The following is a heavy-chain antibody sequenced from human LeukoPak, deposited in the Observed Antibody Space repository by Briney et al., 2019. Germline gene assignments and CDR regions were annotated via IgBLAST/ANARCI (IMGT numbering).Heavy chain of an antibody. CDR1: GFTFGDYA. D-gene: IGHD4-17*01. V-gene: IGHV3-49*04. CDR2: IRSKAYGGTT. J-gene: IGHJ6*02. Sequence: GGSLRLSCTASGFTFGDYAMSWVRQAPGKGLEWVGFIRSKAYGGTTEYAASVKGRFTISRDDSKSIAYLQMNSLKTEDTAVYYCTRDISTVTTFYYYYGMDVWGQGTTVTVSS. CDR3: TRDISTVTTFYYYYGMDV.